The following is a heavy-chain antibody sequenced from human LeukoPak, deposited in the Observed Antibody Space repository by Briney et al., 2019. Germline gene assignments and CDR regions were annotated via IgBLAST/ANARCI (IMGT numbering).Heavy chain of an antibody. Sequence: GESLKISCKGSGYSFTSYWIGWVRQMPGKGLEWMGIIYPGDSDTRYSPSFQGQVTISADKSISTAYLQWSSLKASDTAMYYCATTPTDCSSTSCYNDAFDIWGQGTMVTVSS. D-gene: IGHD2-2*02. CDR2: IYPGDSDT. CDR3: ATTPTDCSSTSCYNDAFDI. J-gene: IGHJ3*02. V-gene: IGHV5-51*01. CDR1: GYSFTSYW.